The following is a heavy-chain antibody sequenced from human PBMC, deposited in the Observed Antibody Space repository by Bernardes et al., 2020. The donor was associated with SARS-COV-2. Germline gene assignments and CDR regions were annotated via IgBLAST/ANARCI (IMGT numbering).Heavy chain of an antibody. CDR1: SRYD. J-gene: IGHJ4*02. V-gene: IGHV4-59*01. Sequence: SRYDWSLILQHTRPGLAWLGYIYSSGSANYNSSLKRRFTISVDTSKNQFSLKVNSVTAEDTAGYYCARTITVTPGYHYYFDYWGEGTLVTVSS. D-gene: IGHD4-17*01. CDR3: ARTITVTPGYHYYFDY. CDR2: IYSSGSA.